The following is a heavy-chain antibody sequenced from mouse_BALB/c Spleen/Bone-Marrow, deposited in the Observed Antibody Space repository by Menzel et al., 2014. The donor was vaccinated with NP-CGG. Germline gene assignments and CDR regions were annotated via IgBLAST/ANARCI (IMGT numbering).Heavy chain of an antibody. CDR3: ARRVWSRGGDY. D-gene: IGHD2-10*02. CDR1: GFTFSSYT. J-gene: IGHJ4*01. CDR2: ISNGGGST. V-gene: IGHV5-12-2*01. Sequence: EVQRVESGGGLVQPGGSLKLSCAASGFTFSSYTMSWVRQTPEKRLEWVAHISNGGGSTYYPDTVKGRFTISRDNAKNTLYLQMSSLKSEDTAMYYCARRVWSRGGDYWGQGTSVTVSS.